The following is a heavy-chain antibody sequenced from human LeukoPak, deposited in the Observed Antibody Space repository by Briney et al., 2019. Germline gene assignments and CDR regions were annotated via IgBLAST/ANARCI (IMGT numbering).Heavy chain of an antibody. V-gene: IGHV4-31*03. CDR1: GGSISSGGYY. J-gene: IGHJ3*02. D-gene: IGHD6-19*01. Sequence: PSETLSLTCTVSGGSISSGGYYWSWIRQHPGKGLEWIGYIYYSGSTYYNPSLKSRVTISVDTSKNQFSLKLSSVTAADTAVYYCARFPGGYSSGWYGIAADAFDIWGQGTMVTVSS. CDR3: ARFPGGYSSGWYGIAADAFDI. CDR2: IYYSGST.